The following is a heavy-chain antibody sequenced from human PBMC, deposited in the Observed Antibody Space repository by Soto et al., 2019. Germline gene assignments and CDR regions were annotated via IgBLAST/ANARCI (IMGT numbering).Heavy chain of an antibody. D-gene: IGHD2-15*01. CDR1: GFTFSSYA. Sequence: EVQLLESGGGLVQPGGSRRLSCAASGFTFSSYAMSWVRQAPGKGLEWVSAISGSGGSTYYADSVKGLFNIYRDNFKNTLYLQLNSLRAEDTAVYYCAKDTVVVVAAKTIVDYWCQGTLVTVSS. CDR2: ISGSGGST. J-gene: IGHJ4*02. CDR3: AKDTVVVVAAKTIVDY. V-gene: IGHV3-23*01.